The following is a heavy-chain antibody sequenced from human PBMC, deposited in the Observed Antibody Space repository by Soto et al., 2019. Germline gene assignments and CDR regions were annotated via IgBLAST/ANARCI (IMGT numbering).Heavy chain of an antibody. V-gene: IGHV4-31*01. J-gene: IGHJ4*02. CDR2: VYYSGST. CDR3: ARGIQHYYDSSAYYYDY. Sequence: QVQLQESGPGLVKPSQTLSLTCTVSGASISSGGYYWSWIRQYLGKGLEWLGYVYYSGSTNYNPSLTMQVTMAVDTSKNKFALKLSSVTAADTAVFYCARGIQHYYDSSAYYYDYWGQGTLVTVSP. CDR1: GASISSGGYY. D-gene: IGHD3-22*01.